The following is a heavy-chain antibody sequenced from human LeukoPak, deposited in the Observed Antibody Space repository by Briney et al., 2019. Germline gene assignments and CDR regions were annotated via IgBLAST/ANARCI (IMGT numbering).Heavy chain of an antibody. J-gene: IGHJ4*02. V-gene: IGHV3-23*01. D-gene: IGHD5-18*01. CDR3: SKDAQGKYSYGFHDFDY. CDR1: GFTVSRNY. CDR2: ISGSGGST. Sequence: TGGSLRLSCAASGFTVSRNYMSWVRQAPGKGLEWVSAISGSGGSTYYADSVKGRFTISRDNSKNTLYLQMNSLRAEDTAVYYCSKDAQGKYSYGFHDFDYWGQGTLVTVSS.